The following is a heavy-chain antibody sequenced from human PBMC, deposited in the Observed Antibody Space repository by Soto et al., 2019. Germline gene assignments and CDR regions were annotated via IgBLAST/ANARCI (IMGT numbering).Heavy chain of an antibody. CDR3: AKDNRDILTGYYTGIDY. CDR1: GFTFSSYG. CDR2: ISYDGSNK. D-gene: IGHD3-9*01. J-gene: IGHJ4*02. Sequence: QVQLVESGGGVVQPGRSLRLSCAASGFTFSSYGMHWVRQAPGKGLEWVAVISYDGSNKYYADSVKGRFTISRDKSKNTLYLQMNSLRAEDTAVYYCAKDNRDILTGYYTGIDYWGQGTLVTVSS. V-gene: IGHV3-30*18.